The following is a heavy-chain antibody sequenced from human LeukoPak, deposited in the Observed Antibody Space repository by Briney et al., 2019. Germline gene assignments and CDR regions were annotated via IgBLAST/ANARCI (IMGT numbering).Heavy chain of an antibody. CDR2: ISSSSSYI. D-gene: IGHD2-2*01. CDR3: ARSASSIFVVVVPAAIGI. J-gene: IGHJ3*02. Sequence: GGSLRLSCAASGFTFSSYSMNWVRQAPGKGLEWVSSISSSSSYIYYADSVKGRFTISRDNAKNSLYLQMNSLRAEDTAVYYCARSASSIFVVVVPAAIGIWGQGTMVTVSS. V-gene: IGHV3-21*01. CDR1: GFTFSSYS.